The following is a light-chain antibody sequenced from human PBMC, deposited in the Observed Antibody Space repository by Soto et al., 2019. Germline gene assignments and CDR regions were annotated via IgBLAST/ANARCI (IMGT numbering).Light chain of an antibody. V-gene: IGKV3-11*01. CDR1: QSVSSY. CDR3: QQRSNWPPA. CDR2: DAS. J-gene: IGKJ2*01. Sequence: EIVLTQSPATLSLSPGERATLSCRASQSVSSYLAWYQQKPGQAPRLLIYDASNRATGIPARFSGSESGTDFTLTISGLEPEDSAVYYCQQRSNWPPAFGQGTKLESK.